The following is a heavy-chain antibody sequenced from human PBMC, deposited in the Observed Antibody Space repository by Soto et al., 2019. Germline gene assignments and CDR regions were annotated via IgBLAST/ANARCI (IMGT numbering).Heavy chain of an antibody. CDR2: IGGRGTSS. V-gene: IGHV3-23*01. D-gene: IGHD3-22*01. CDR1: GFTFSNYA. Sequence: GGSLRLSCAASGFTFSNYAMSWVRQAPGKGLEWVSGIGGRGTSSYYADSVKGRFAISRDNSYNTLFLQLHSLRAEDTAVYYCPKSRYADSSGDYYDFWGQGTRVTVGS. J-gene: IGHJ4*02. CDR3: PKSRYADSSGDYYDF.